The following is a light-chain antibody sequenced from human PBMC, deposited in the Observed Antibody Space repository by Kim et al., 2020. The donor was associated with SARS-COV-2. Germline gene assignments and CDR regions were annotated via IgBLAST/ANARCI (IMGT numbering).Light chain of an antibody. J-gene: IGLJ2*01. CDR1: SSDVGGYNY. Sequence: GQSITISCPGTSSDVGGYNYVSWFQQHPGKAPKLMIYDVDNRPSGVSNRFSGSKSGNTASLTISGLQAEDEADYYCSSYTSSDTLLFGGGTQLTVL. CDR2: DVD. CDR3: SSYTSSDTLL. V-gene: IGLV2-14*03.